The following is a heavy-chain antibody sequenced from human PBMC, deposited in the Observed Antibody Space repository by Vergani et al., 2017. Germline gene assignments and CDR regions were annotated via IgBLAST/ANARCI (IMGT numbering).Heavy chain of an antibody. J-gene: IGHJ3*02. Sequence: QVQLQESGPGLVKPSETLSLTCTVSGGSVSSDSYYWSWIRQPAGKGLEWIGDIYYSGSTNYNPSLKSRVTISVDTSTNQFSLKLNSVTAADTAVYYCARXLYYDFWSGYMGLDAFDIWGQGTMVTVSS. D-gene: IGHD3-3*01. V-gene: IGHV4-61*10. CDR3: ARXLYYDFWSGYMGLDAFDI. CDR2: IYYSGST. CDR1: GGSVSSDSYY.